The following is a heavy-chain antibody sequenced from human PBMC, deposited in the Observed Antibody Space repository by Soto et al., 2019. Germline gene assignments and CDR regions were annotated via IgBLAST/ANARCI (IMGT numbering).Heavy chain of an antibody. D-gene: IGHD3-22*01. V-gene: IGHV4-31*03. CDR1: GGSISSGGYY. J-gene: IGHJ4*02. CDR2: IYYSGST. CDR3: ARGSSSGYEPGFDY. Sequence: QVQLQESGPGLVKPSQTLSRTCTVSGGSISSGGYYWSWIRQHPGKGLEWIGYIYYSGSTYYNPSLKSRVTISVDTSKNQFSLKLSSVTAADTAVYYCARGSSSGYEPGFDYWGQGTLVTVSS.